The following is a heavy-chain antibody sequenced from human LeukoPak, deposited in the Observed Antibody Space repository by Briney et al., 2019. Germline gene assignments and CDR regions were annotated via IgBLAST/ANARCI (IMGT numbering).Heavy chain of an antibody. CDR2: VYPGDSDSDA. V-gene: IGHV5-51*01. J-gene: IGHJ4*02. Sequence: GESLKISCKGSGYSFTSYWIGWVRQMPGKGLEWMGVVYPGDSDSDAKYSPSFQGQVTISADKSISTAYLQWSSLKASDTAIYYCARRDYYGSGSYWGAFDYWAREPWSPSPQ. CDR1: GYSFTSYW. CDR3: ARRDYYGSGSYWGAFDY. D-gene: IGHD3-10*01.